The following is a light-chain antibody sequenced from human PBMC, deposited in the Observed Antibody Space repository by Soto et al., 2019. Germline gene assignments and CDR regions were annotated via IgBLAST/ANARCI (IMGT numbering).Light chain of an antibody. Sequence: DIQMTQSPSTLSASVGDTVTITCRASQSISTWLAWYQQKPGKAPKLLIYKASNLQSGVPSRFSGIGSGTEFTLTISSLQPDDFATYYCQQYNFYSRTFGQGNKVEIK. CDR1: QSISTW. J-gene: IGKJ1*01. CDR3: QQYNFYSRT. V-gene: IGKV1-5*03. CDR2: KAS.